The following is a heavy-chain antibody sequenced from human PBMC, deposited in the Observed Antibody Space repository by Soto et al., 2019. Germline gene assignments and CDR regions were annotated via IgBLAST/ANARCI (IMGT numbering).Heavy chain of an antibody. V-gene: IGHV3-23*01. CDR1: GFTFSSYA. CDR2: ISGSGGST. CDR3: AKDPSGSYYGFDY. D-gene: IGHD1-26*01. Sequence: GGSLRLSCAASGFTFSSYAMSWVRQAPGKGLEWVSAISGSGGSTYYADSVKGRFTISRDNSKNTLYLQMNSLRAEDTAVYSCAKDPSGSYYGFDYWGQGTLVTVSS. J-gene: IGHJ4*02.